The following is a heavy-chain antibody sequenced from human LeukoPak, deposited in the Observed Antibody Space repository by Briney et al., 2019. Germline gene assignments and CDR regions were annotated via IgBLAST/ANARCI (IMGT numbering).Heavy chain of an antibody. V-gene: IGHV3-33*01. D-gene: IGHD5-18*01. Sequence: PGGSLRLSCAASGFTFSSYGMHWVRQAPGKGLEWVAVIWYDGSNKFYADSVKGRFTISRDNSKNTLYLQMNSLRAEDTALYYCARGAISTAGTFDHWGQGTLVTVSS. CDR3: ARGAISTAGTFDH. J-gene: IGHJ4*02. CDR1: GFTFSSYG. CDR2: IWYDGSNK.